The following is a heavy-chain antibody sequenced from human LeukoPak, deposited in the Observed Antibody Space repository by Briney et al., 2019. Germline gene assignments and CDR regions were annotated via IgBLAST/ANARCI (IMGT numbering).Heavy chain of an antibody. CDR3: ARGAAMMAGGWFDP. D-gene: IGHD2-2*01. CDR2: INHSGST. J-gene: IGHJ5*02. Sequence: PSETLSLTCAVYGGSFSGYYWSWIRQPPGKGLEWIWEINHSGSTNYNPSLKSRVTISVDTSKNQFSLKLSSVTAADTAVYYCARGAAMMAGGWFDPWGQGTLVTVSS. CDR1: GGSFSGYY. V-gene: IGHV4-34*01.